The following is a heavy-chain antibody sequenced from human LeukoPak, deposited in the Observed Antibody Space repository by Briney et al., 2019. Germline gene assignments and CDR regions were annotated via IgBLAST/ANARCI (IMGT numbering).Heavy chain of an antibody. CDR3: ANYGSGSYRFDP. V-gene: IGHV4-31*03. D-gene: IGHD3-10*01. CDR1: GGSISSGGYY. CDR2: IHHSGST. Sequence: TLSLTCTVSGGSISSGGYYWSWIRQHPGKGLEWIGYIHHSGSTYYNPSLKSRLIISLDTSKNQFSLKLNSVTAADTAVYYCANYGSGSYRFDPWGQGTLVTVSS. J-gene: IGHJ5*02.